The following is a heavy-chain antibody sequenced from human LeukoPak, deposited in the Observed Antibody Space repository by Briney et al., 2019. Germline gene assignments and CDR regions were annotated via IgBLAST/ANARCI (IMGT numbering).Heavy chain of an antibody. CDR3: ARAGSGSSAFLFDS. D-gene: IGHD6-6*01. V-gene: IGHV6-1*01. J-gene: IGHJ4*02. CDR2: TYYRTKWYD. Sequence: SQTLSLTCAISGDSVSSQRAIWHWIRQSPSGGLEWLGRTYYRTKWYDDCAAFVKGRITISPDTSQNQFSLHLNSVTPEDTGVYYCARAGSGSSAFLFDSWGQGTLVTVSS. CDR1: GDSVSSQRAI.